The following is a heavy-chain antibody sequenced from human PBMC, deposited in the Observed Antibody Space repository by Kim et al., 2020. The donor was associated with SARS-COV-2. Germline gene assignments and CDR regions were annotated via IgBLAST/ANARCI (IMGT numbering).Heavy chain of an antibody. CDR2: IGTGSGYI. J-gene: IGHJ4*02. D-gene: IGHD3-16*01. V-gene: IGHV3-21*01. CDR1: GFTFSTYA. CDR3: ARGGDPDY. Sequence: GGSLRLSCEASGFTFSTYALNWVRQAPGKGLEWVSSIGTGSGYIYYADSVKGRFTISRDNAKNSVYLQMSSLRVEDTAVYYCARGGDPDYWGQGTLVTVSS.